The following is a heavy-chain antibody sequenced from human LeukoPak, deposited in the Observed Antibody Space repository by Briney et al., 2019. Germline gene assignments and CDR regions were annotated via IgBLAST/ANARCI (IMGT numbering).Heavy chain of an antibody. V-gene: IGHV4-59*01. Sequence: SETLSLTCAVYGGSFSDYYWSWIRQPPGKGLEWIGYIYYSGSTNYNPSLKSRVTISVDTSKNQFSLKLSSVTAADTAVYYCARMSIAAADTIDYWGQGTLVTVSS. CDR1: GGSFSDYY. D-gene: IGHD6-13*01. CDR3: ARMSIAAADTIDY. J-gene: IGHJ4*02. CDR2: IYYSGST.